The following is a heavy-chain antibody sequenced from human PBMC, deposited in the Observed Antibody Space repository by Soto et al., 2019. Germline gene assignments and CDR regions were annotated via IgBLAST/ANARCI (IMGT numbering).Heavy chain of an antibody. CDR1: GFTFSSYG. D-gene: IGHD6-13*01. J-gene: IGHJ4*02. Sequence: QVQLVESGGGVVQPGRSLRLSCAASGFTFSSYGMHWVRQAPGKGLEWVAVISYDGSNKYYADSVKGRFTISRDNSKNTLYLQMNSLRAEDTAVYYCARGGMYSSSWYYFDYWGQGTLVTVSS. CDR3: ARGGMYSSSWYYFDY. V-gene: IGHV3-30*03. CDR2: ISYDGSNK.